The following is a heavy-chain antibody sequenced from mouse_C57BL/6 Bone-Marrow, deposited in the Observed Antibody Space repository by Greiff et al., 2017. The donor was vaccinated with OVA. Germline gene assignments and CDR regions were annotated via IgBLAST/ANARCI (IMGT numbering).Heavy chain of an antibody. CDR3: ARRTVVATRGYYAMDY. CDR2: INPNNGGT. CDR1: GYTFTDYN. J-gene: IGHJ4*01. Sequence: VQLQQSGPELVKPGASVKMSCKASGYTFTDYNMHWVKQSHGKSLEWIGYINPNNGGTSYNQKFKGKATLTVNKSSSTAYMELRSLTSEDSAVYYCARRTVVATRGYYAMDYWGQGTSVTVSS. V-gene: IGHV1-22*01. D-gene: IGHD1-1*01.